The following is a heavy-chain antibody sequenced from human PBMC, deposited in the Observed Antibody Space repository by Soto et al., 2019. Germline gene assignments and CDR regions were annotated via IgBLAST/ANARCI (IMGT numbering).Heavy chain of an antibody. V-gene: IGHV3-30-3*01. CDR3: ARRGIEAENSGPRQDYFDY. CDR2: IAFDGNSK. CDR1: GFTFSSFA. Sequence: QVKLVESGGGVVQPGRALRLSCAACGFTFSSFAIHWVRQAPGKGLEWVTRIAFDGNSKYYADYVKGRFTSSRDNSRNTLYLQMNSLRAEDTAVYYCARRGIEAENSGPRQDYFDYWGQGTLVTVSS. D-gene: IGHD6-13*01. J-gene: IGHJ4*02.